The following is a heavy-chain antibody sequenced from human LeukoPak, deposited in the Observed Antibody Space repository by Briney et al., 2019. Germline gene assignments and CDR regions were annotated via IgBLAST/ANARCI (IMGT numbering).Heavy chain of an antibody. D-gene: IGHD6-19*01. CDR1: GYTFTSYG. J-gene: IGHJ4*02. Sequence: ASVKVSCKASGYTFTSYGISWVRQAPGQGLGWMGWISAYNGNTNYAQKLKGRVTMTTDTSTSTAYMELRSLRSDDTAVYYCASGGWLDKYFDYWGQGTLVTVSS. CDR3: ASGGWLDKYFDY. CDR2: ISAYNGNT. V-gene: IGHV1-18*01.